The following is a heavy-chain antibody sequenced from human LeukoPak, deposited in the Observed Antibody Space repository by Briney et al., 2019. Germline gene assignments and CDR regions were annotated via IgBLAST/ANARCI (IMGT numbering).Heavy chain of an antibody. J-gene: IGHJ4*02. CDR2: VSISSGTI. CDR3: ARAMSTFGGVRNYFDS. CDR1: GFTFTNDF. Sequence: PGGSLRLSCAASGFTFTNDFMTWVRQAPGKGLEWISFVSISSGTIYYADSVNGRFRISRDNAKSSLDLEMNSLRAEDTAVYYCARAMSTFGGVRNYFDSWGQGTLVTVSS. D-gene: IGHD3-16*01. V-gene: IGHV3-48*04.